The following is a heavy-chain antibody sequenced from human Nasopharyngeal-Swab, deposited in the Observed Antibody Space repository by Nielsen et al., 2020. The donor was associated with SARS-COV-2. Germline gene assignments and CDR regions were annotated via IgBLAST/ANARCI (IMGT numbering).Heavy chain of an antibody. Sequence: ASVKVSCKASGYTFTGYYMHWVRQAPGQGLEWMGWINPNSGGTNYAQKFQGWVTMTRDTSISTAYMELSRLRSDDTAVYYCARHPSSGWYENWFDPWGQGTLVTVSS. CDR3: ARHPSSGWYENWFDP. CDR2: INPNSGGT. V-gene: IGHV1-2*04. D-gene: IGHD6-19*01. CDR1: GYTFTGYY. J-gene: IGHJ5*02.